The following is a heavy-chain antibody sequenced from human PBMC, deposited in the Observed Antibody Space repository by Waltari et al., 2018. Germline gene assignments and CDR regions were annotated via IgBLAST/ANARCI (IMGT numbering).Heavy chain of an antibody. J-gene: IGHJ3*02. V-gene: IGHV4-39*01. CDR1: GCSISSSSYY. CDR3: ARHKHIVVVIVTQANAFDN. CDR2: TYYSGSA. D-gene: IGHD2-21*01. Sequence: QLQLQESGPGLVKPSETLSLTCTVSGCSISSSSYYWGWIRQPPGKGLEWIGSTYYSGSADYSHTLTRRVTISVATSKNQFSLKLSSVTVADTAVYYCARHKHIVVVIVTQANAFDNWGQGTMVTVSS.